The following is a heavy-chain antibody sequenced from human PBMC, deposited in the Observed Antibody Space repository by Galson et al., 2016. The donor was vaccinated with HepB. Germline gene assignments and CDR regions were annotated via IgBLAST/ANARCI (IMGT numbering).Heavy chain of an antibody. CDR2: VSGSGGTT. CDR3: ARVFLTIVGATTHSFDI. D-gene: IGHD1-26*01. CDR1: GLSFSTYG. J-gene: IGHJ3*02. Sequence: SLRLSCAASGLSFSTYGMTWLAWVRQAPGKGLEWLSVVSGSGGTTYYATPVKGRFTISSDTSRQTVYLQMNSLRADDTAVYYCARVFLTIVGATTHSFDIWGQGTMVTVSS. V-gene: IGHV3-23*01.